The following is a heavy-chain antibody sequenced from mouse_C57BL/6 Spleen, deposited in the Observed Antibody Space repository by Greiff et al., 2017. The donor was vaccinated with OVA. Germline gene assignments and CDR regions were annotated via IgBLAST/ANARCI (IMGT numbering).Heavy chain of an antibody. V-gene: IGHV5-4*01. J-gene: IGHJ1*03. CDR2: ISDGGSYT. Sequence: EVQGVESGGGLVKPGGSLKLSCAASGFTFSSYAMSWVRQTPEKRLEWVATISDGGSYTYYPDNVKGRFTISRDNAKNNLYLQMSHLKSEDTAMYYCARDGSGRRWYFDVWGTGTTVTVSS. CDR1: GFTFSSYA. CDR3: ARDGSGRRWYFDV. D-gene: IGHD2-12*01.